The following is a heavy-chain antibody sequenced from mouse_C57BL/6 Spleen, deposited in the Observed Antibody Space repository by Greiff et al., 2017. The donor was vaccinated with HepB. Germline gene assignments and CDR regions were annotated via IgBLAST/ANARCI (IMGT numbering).Heavy chain of an antibody. Sequence: VMLVESGPGLVQPSQSLSITCTVSGFSLTSYGVHWVRQSPGKGLEWLGVIWSGGSTDYNAAFISRLSISKDNSKSQVFFKMNSLQADDTAIYYCARKGGNYPFAYWGQGTLVTVSA. CDR1: GFSLTSYG. CDR2: IWSGGST. V-gene: IGHV2-2*01. D-gene: IGHD2-1*01. J-gene: IGHJ3*01. CDR3: ARKGGNYPFAY.